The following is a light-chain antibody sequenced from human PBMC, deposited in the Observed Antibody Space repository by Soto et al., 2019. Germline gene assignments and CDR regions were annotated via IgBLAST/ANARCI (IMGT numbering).Light chain of an antibody. Sequence: DIVLTQSPGTLSLSPGERATLSCRASQNVGNNYLAWYQQKPGRAPRLLIYDASSSVPGLPDRFSGSGSWRDFTLTIARVEPEDFAVYYCQQVATSPRTFGQGTKVEIK. CDR3: QQVATSPRT. J-gene: IGKJ1*01. CDR2: DAS. V-gene: IGKV3-20*01. CDR1: QNVGNNY.